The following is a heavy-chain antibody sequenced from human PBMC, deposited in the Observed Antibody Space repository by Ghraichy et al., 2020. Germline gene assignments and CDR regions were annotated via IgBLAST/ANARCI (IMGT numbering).Heavy chain of an antibody. D-gene: IGHD3-10*02. CDR3: ARDYVGHFHD. Sequence: LSLTCAASGFPLSDYYMAWVRQAPGKGLDWGAYISGSGSPIYYADSVKGRFTFSRDNAKNSFYLQMNSRRAEDTAVYYCARDYVGHFHDWGQGTLGTDSS. CDR2: ISGSGSPI. V-gene: IGHV3-11*01. J-gene: IGHJ1*01. CDR1: GFPLSDYY.